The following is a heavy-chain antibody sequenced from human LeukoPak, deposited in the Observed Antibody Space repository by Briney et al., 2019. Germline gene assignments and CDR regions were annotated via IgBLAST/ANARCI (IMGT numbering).Heavy chain of an antibody. J-gene: IGHJ4*02. Sequence: SETLSLTCAVYGGSFSGYYWSWIRQPPGKGLEWIGEINHSGSTNYNPSLKSRVTISVDTSKNQFSLKLSSVTAADTAVYYCARWRLGYYYHSSGYDYWGQGTLVTVSS. D-gene: IGHD3-22*01. CDR2: INHSGST. CDR1: GGSFSGYY. V-gene: IGHV4-34*01. CDR3: ARWRLGYYYHSSGYDY.